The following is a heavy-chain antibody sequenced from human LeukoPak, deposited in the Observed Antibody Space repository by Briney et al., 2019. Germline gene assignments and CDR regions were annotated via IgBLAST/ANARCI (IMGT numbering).Heavy chain of an antibody. V-gene: IGHV3-23*01. Sequence: GGSLRLSCAASGFTFSSYAMSWVRQAPGKGLEWVSAISGSGGSTYYADSVKGRFTISRDNSKNTLYLQMNSLRAEDTAVYYCARGVGNGYYMDVWGKGTTVTVSS. J-gene: IGHJ6*03. D-gene: IGHD2-8*01. CDR1: GFTFSSYA. CDR3: ARGVGNGYYMDV. CDR2: ISGSGGST.